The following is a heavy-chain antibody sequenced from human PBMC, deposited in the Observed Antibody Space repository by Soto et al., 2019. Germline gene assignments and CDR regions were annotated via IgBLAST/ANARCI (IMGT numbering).Heavy chain of an antibody. CDR2: ISYDGSNK. V-gene: IGHV3-30-3*01. CDR1: GFAFSSYA. D-gene: IGHD3-3*01. J-gene: IGHJ4*02. CDR3: ARDLPNYDFWSGYCLQAY. Sequence: GGSLRLSCAASGFAFSSYAMHWVRQAPGKGLEWVAVISYDGSNKYYADSVKGRLTISRDNSKNTLYLQMNSLRAEDTAVYYCARDLPNYDFWSGYCLQAYWGQGTLVTVSS.